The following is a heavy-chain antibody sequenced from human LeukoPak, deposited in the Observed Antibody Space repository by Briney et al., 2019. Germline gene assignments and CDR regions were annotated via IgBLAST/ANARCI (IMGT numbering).Heavy chain of an antibody. CDR1: GFTVSSNY. CDR3: ARRVDTGWTFDY. V-gene: IGHV3-53*01. CDR2: IYSGGNT. J-gene: IGHJ4*02. Sequence: GGSLRLSCAASGFTVSSNYMSWVRQAPGRGLEWVSVIYSGGNTYYADPVKGRFTISRDNSKNTLYLQMNSLRAEDTAVYYCARRVDTGWTFDYWGQGTLVTVSS. D-gene: IGHD5-18*01.